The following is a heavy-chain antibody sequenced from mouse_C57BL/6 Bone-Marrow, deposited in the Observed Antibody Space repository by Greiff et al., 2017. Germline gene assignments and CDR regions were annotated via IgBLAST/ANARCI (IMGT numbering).Heavy chain of an antibody. V-gene: IGHV1-81*01. CDR2: LYPRSGNT. Sequence: QVQLQQSGAELARPGASVKLSCKASGYTFTSYGISWVKQRTGQGLEWIGELYPRSGNTYYNEKFKGKATLTADNSSSTAYIELRSLTSEYSAVYFCAYYYGSPYYFDYWGQGTTLTVSS. CDR1: GYTFTSYG. D-gene: IGHD1-1*01. CDR3: AYYYGSPYYFDY. J-gene: IGHJ2*01.